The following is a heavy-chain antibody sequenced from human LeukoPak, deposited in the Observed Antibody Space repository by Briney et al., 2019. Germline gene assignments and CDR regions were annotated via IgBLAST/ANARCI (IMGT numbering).Heavy chain of an antibody. CDR1: GYTFTSYD. J-gene: IGHJ5*02. CDR3: ARVGRVLLPAAPDDWSVR. D-gene: IGHD2-2*01. V-gene: IGHV1-8*03. Sequence: GASEKLSCKASGYTFTSYDISWVRHATGQGLEWMGWMNPNSGNTGYAQKFQGRVTITRNTSISTAYMELSSLISYDTAVYYRARVGRVLLPAAPDDWSVRSGQGTVVTVSS. CDR2: MNPNSGNT.